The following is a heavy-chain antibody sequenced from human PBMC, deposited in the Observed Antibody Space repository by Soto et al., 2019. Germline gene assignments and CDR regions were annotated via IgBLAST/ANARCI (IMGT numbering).Heavy chain of an antibody. CDR2: INHSGST. CDR1: GGSFIGYY. V-gene: IGHV4-34*01. J-gene: IGHJ3*02. CDR3: ARGLYYYDSSGDAFDI. Sequence: SETLSLTCAVYGGSFIGYYWSWIRQPPGKGLEWIGEINHSGSTNYNPSLKSRVTISVDTSKNQFSLKLSSVTAADTAVYYCARGLYYYDSSGDAFDIWGQGTMVTVSS. D-gene: IGHD3-22*01.